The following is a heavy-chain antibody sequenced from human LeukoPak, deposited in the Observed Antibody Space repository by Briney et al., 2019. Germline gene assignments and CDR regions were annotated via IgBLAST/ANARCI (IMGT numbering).Heavy chain of an antibody. V-gene: IGHV4-39*07. Sequence: SETLSLTCTVSGGSISSSSYYWGWIRQPPGKGLEWIGSIYYSGSTYYNPSLKSRVTISVDTSKNQFSLKLSSVTAADTAVYYCARRAVLRYFDFAFDIWGQGTMVTVSS. D-gene: IGHD3-9*01. CDR3: ARRAVLRYFDFAFDI. CDR1: GGSISSSSYY. CDR2: IYYSGST. J-gene: IGHJ3*02.